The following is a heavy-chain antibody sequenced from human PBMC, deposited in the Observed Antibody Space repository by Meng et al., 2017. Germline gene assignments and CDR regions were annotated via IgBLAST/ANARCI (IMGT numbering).Heavy chain of an antibody. J-gene: IGHJ4*02. D-gene: IGHD6-19*01. CDR3: AIRGAAVAGTLFDY. CDR2: FDTEDGET. CDR1: GYTLTELS. V-gene: IGHV1-24*01. Sequence: ASVKVSCKVSGYTLTELSMHWVRQAPGKGLEWMGGFDTEDGETIYAQKFQGRVTMTEDTSTDTAYMELSSLRSEDTAVYYCAIRGAAVAGTLFDYWGQGTLVTVSS.